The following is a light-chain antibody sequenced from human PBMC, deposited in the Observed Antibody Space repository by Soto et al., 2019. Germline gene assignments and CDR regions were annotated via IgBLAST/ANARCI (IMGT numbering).Light chain of an antibody. CDR3: SSYTSTSTPHV. CDR1: SSDVGAYNY. CDR2: DVG. J-gene: IGLJ1*01. V-gene: IGLV2-14*01. Sequence: QSALTQPASVSGSPGQSITISCTGTSSDVGAYNYVSWYQQYPGKAPKLIIYDVGNRPSGVSNRFSGSKSGNTASLTISGLQAEDEADYHCSSYTSTSTPHVFGTGTKLTVL.